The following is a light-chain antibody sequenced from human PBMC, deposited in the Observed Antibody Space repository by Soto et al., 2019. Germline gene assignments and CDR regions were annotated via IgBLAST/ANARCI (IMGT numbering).Light chain of an antibody. CDR2: DAS. CDR3: QQRSNWPLT. J-gene: IGKJ3*01. V-gene: IGKV3D-11*02. Sequence: EKVMTQSPATLSVSPGERATLSCRASQSVSSNLAWYQQKPGQAPRLLIYDASNRATGIPARFSGSGPGTDFTLTISSLEPEDFAVYYCQQRSNWPLTFGPGTKVDIK. CDR1: QSVSSN.